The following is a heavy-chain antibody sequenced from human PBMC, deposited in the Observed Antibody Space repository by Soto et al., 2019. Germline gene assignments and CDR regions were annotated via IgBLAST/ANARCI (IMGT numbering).Heavy chain of an antibody. V-gene: IGHV1-58*02. D-gene: IGHD2-2*01. CDR2: IVVGSGNT. Sequence: GASVKVSCKASGFTFTNSAMQWVRQARGQRLEWIGWIVVGSGNTNYAQKFQGRVIISWDMSTTTAYMELSSLRSEDTAVYYCARDDHQGYWGQGTLVTVSS. CDR1: GFTFTNSA. CDR3: ARDDHQGY. J-gene: IGHJ4*02.